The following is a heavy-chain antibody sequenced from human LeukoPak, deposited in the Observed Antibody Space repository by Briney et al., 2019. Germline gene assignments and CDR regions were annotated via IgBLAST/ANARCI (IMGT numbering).Heavy chain of an antibody. V-gene: IGHV1-69*06. D-gene: IGHD1-14*01. CDR3: LRGLTNFDS. CDR2: IIPIIGTT. J-gene: IGHJ4*02. Sequence: ASVKISCKASGDTFRKYAISWVRQAPGQGLEWMGGIIPIIGTTHYAKRFQGSVTMSADNSTTTASLDLSSLRSNDTAMYYCLRGLTNFDSWGQGTLVTVSS. CDR1: GDTFRKYA.